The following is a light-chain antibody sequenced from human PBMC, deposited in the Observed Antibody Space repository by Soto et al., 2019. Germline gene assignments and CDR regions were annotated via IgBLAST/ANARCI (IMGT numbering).Light chain of an antibody. J-gene: IGKJ2*01. V-gene: IGKV1-5*01. CDR2: DAS. Sequence: DIPMTQSPSTLSASVGERGTITCRASQSISSWLAWYQQKPGKAPKVLIYDASSLESGVPSRFSGRGSGTEFTLPISSLQPDDFAPYYCQQYKSPYTFGQGTKLEIK. CDR3: QQYKSPYT. CDR1: QSISSW.